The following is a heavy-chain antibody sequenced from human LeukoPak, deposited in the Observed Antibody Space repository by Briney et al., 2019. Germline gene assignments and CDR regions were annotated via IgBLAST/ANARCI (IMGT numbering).Heavy chain of an antibody. Sequence: GGSLRLSCAASGFTFSSFTMHWVRQAPGKGLEWVADIWYNGSNKYYAESVKGRFTISRDNSKNTLYLQMNSLRAEDTAVYYCSRGGYGDYNNWLDYWGQGTLVIVSS. CDR1: GFTFSSFT. CDR2: IWYNGSNK. V-gene: IGHV3-33*01. J-gene: IGHJ5*01. CDR3: SRGGYGDYNNWLDY. D-gene: IGHD4-17*01.